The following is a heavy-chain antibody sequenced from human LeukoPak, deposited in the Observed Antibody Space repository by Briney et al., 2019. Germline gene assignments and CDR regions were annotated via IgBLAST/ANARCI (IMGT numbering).Heavy chain of an antibody. CDR3: ARQDDYNFDY. Sequence: PSETLSLTCTVSGGSISSYYWDWIRQPPGKGLEWIGSIYYSGSTYYNPSLKSRVTISVDTSKKQLSLKLSSVTAADTAVYYCARQDDYNFDYWGQGTLVTVSS. D-gene: IGHD5-24*01. CDR2: IYYSGST. J-gene: IGHJ4*02. V-gene: IGHV4-39*01. CDR1: GGSISSYY.